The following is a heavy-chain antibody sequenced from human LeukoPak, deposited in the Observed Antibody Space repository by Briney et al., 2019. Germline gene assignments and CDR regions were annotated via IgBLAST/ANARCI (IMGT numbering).Heavy chain of an antibody. V-gene: IGHV1-2*02. D-gene: IGHD5-12*01. CDR3: ARDIYAGHDLGVSDRDY. J-gene: IGHJ4*02. Sequence: ASVKVSCKASGYTFTDYYIHWVRQAPGQGLEWMGWINPSSGDTNSIQKFQGRVTMTRDTSITTAYMELSSLTSDDTAVYYCARDIYAGHDLGVSDRDYWGQGTLVTVSS. CDR1: GYTFTDYY. CDR2: INPSSGDT.